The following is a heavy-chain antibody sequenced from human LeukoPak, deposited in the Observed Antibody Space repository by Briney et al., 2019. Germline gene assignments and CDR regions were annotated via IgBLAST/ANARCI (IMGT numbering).Heavy chain of an antibody. CDR3: ARAGIAAADFSRDWFDP. CDR1: GFTFSSYS. J-gene: IGHJ5*02. D-gene: IGHD6-13*01. CDR2: ISSSSSYI. V-gene: IGHV3-21*01. Sequence: GGSLRLSCAASGFTFSSYSMNWVRQAPGKGLEWVSSISSSSSYIYYADSVKGRFTISRDNAKNSLYLQMNSLRAEDTAVYYCARAGIAAADFSRDWFDPWGQGTLVTVSS.